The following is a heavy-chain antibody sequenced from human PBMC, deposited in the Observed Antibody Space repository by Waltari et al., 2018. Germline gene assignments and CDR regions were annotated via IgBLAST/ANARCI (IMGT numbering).Heavy chain of an antibody. V-gene: IGHV1-69*01. J-gene: IGHJ3*02. D-gene: IGHD3-10*01. Sequence: QVQLVQSGAEVKKPGSSVKVSCKASVGTFSSYAISWVRQAPGQGLEWMGGIIPIFCTANYAQKFQGRVTITADESTSTAYMERSSLRSEDTAVYYCARVGDQMRAFDIWGQGTMVTVSS. CDR2: IIPIFCTA. CDR1: VGTFSSYA. CDR3: ARVGDQMRAFDI.